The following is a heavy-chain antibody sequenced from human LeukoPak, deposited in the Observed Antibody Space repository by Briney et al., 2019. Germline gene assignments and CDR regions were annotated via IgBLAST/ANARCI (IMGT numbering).Heavy chain of an antibody. CDR2: ISSSGSTI. CDR1: GFTFSDYY. Sequence: GGSLRLSCAASGFTFSDYYMSWIRQAPGKGLEWVSYISSSGSTIYYADSVKGRFAISRDNSKNTLYLQMNSLRAEDTAVYYCAKDSGQLVDYWGQGTLVTVSS. CDR3: AKDSGQLVDY. D-gene: IGHD6-6*01. J-gene: IGHJ4*02. V-gene: IGHV3-11*04.